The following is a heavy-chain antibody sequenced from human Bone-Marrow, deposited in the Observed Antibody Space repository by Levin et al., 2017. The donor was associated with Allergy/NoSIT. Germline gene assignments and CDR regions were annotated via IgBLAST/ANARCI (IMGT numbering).Heavy chain of an antibody. J-gene: IGHJ4*02. CDR3: GTGMYYYESSGYPLGY. CDR1: GFTVSRNY. V-gene: IGHV3-66*01. CDR2: MFSGGST. D-gene: IGHD3-22*01. Sequence: GGSLRLSCAASGFTVSRNYMSWVRQAPGKGPEWVPIMFSGGSTYYADSVKGRFTISRDNSQNMVFLQMNSLRAGETAVYYCGTGMYYYESSGYPLGYWGQGTLATVSS.